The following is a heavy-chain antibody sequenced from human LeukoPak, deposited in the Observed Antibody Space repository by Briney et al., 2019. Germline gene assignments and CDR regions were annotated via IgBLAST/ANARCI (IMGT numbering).Heavy chain of an antibody. CDR2: IKQDGSEK. Sequence: GGSLRLPCAASGFTFSNSWMSWVRQAPGKGLEWAANIKQDGSEKYYVDSVKGRFTISRDNARNSLYLQMNSLRAEDTAVYYCARNLIYTDWDDYWGQGTLVTVSS. D-gene: IGHD3/OR15-3a*01. V-gene: IGHV3-7*01. J-gene: IGHJ4*02. CDR3: ARNLIYTDWDDY. CDR1: GFTFSNSW.